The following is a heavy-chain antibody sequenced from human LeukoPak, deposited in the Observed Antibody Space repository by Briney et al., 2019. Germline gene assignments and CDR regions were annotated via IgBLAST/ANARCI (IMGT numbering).Heavy chain of an antibody. CDR3: TREKDCADGICYED. J-gene: IGHJ4*02. Sequence: GASVKVSCKASGHTSTSHDINWVRQATGLGLEWLGWMSPKSGNTGYAQKFQGRVTMTRDTSISTAYMELSSLRFDDTAVYFCTREKDCADGICYEDWGQGTLVTVSS. CDR2: MSPKSGNT. V-gene: IGHV1-8*01. CDR1: GHTSTSHD. D-gene: IGHD2-8*01.